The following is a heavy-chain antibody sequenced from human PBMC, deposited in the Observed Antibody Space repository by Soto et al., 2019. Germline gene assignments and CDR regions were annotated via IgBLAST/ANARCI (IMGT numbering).Heavy chain of an antibody. CDR1: GFTFGAYW. J-gene: IGHJ6*02. Sequence: GGSLRLSCAASGFTFGAYWMHWVRQAPGKGLVWVSRTNTDGTATTYADSVEGRFTISRDNAKNMLYLQMNSLRAEDTAVYYCTRGHYYGMDVWGQGTTVTVSS. CDR2: TNTDGTAT. CDR3: TRGHYYGMDV. V-gene: IGHV3-74*03.